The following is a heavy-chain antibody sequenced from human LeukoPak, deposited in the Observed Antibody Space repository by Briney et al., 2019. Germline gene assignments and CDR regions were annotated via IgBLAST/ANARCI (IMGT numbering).Heavy chain of an antibody. J-gene: IGHJ4*02. D-gene: IGHD3-22*01. CDR2: ISYDGSNK. CDR3: ARGRYYDSSGYCDY. Sequence: TGGSLRLSCAVSGFTFSAYDMHWVRQAPGKGLEWVAVISYDGSNKYYADSVKGRFTISRDNSKNTLYLQMNSLRAEDTAVYYCARGRYYDSSGYCDYWGQGTLVTVSS. CDR1: GFTFSAYD. V-gene: IGHV3-30*03.